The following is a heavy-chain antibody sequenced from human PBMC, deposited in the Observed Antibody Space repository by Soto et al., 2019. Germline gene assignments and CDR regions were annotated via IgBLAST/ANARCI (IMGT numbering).Heavy chain of an antibody. D-gene: IGHD4-17*01. CDR3: ARHDYGDPYYYGMDV. CDR2: IDPSDSYT. J-gene: IGHJ6*02. CDR1: AYSFTSYW. Sequence: PGESLKISCKGSAYSFTSYWISWVRQMPGKGLEWMGRIDPSDSYTNYSPSFQGHVTISADKSVSTAYLQWSSLKASDTAMYYCARHDYGDPYYYGMDVWGQGTTVTVS. V-gene: IGHV5-10-1*01.